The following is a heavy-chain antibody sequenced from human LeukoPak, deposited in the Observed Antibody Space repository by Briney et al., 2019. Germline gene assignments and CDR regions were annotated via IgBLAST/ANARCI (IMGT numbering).Heavy chain of an antibody. CDR2: ISSSSSTI. D-gene: IGHD3-10*01. CDR1: GFTFSSYS. J-gene: IGHJ4*02. CDR3: ARDPDGSGTHYDY. V-gene: IGHV3-48*01. Sequence: GGSLRLSCAASGFTFSSYSMNWVRQAPGKGLEWVSYISSSSSTIYYADSVEGRFTISRDNAKNSLYLQMNSLRAEDTAVYYCARDPDGSGTHYDYWGQGTLVTVSS.